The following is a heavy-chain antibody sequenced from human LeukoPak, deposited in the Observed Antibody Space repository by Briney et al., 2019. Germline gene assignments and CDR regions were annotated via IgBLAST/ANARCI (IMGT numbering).Heavy chain of an antibody. D-gene: IGHD3-10*01. J-gene: IGHJ5*02. V-gene: IGHV3-13*01. Sequence: GESLRLSCAVSGFSFDNYYMHWVREISGEGLEWVAAIGTGGDTYYRDSVKGRFTISRGNAKNSLYLQMNSLRVGDTAVYYCVRDYGPGGFGPWGQGALVTVSS. CDR1: GFSFDNYY. CDR3: VRDYGPGGFGP. CDR2: IGTGGDT.